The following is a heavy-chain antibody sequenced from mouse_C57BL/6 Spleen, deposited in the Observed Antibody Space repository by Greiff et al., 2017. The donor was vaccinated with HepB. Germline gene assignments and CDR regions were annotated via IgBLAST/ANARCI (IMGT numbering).Heavy chain of an antibody. CDR3: ARGGAYGNYEGYFDV. J-gene: IGHJ1*03. CDR2: IHPNSGST. D-gene: IGHD2-1*01. V-gene: IGHV1-64*01. CDR1: GYTFTSYW. Sequence: VQLQQPGAELVKPGASVKLSCKASGYTFTSYWMHWVKQRPGQGLEWIGMIHPNSGSTNYNEKFKSKATLTVDKSSSTAYMQLSSLTSEDSAVYYCARGGAYGNYEGYFDVWGTGTTVTVSS.